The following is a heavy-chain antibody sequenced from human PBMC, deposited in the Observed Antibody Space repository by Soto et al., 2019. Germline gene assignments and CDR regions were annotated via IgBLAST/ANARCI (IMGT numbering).Heavy chain of an antibody. V-gene: IGHV1-18*01. CDR3: AREPPETPPDY. Sequence: EASLKVSCKSSGYTFSDYGISWVRQAPGQGLEWMGWISAKNGNTNFAQKFRGRVTMITDTSTNTVYMELRNLRLDDTAVYYCAREPPETPPDYWGQGTLVTVSS. CDR2: ISAKNGNT. CDR1: GYTFSDYG. J-gene: IGHJ4*02.